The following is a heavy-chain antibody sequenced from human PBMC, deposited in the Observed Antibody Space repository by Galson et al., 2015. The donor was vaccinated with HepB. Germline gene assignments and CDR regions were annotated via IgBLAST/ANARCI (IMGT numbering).Heavy chain of an antibody. V-gene: IGHV1-3*01. CDR3: ARGFHWTDNAFDI. CDR1: GYTLTGHP. J-gene: IGHJ3*02. CDR2: IEYENGDT. D-gene: IGHD3/OR15-3a*01. Sequence: SVKVSCKASGYTLTGHPMHWLRLAPGQRLEWMGWIEYENGDTTYLQKFQGRVSITWDTTASTAYMELSSLRSEDTAVYYCARGFHWTDNAFDIWGQGTMVTVSS.